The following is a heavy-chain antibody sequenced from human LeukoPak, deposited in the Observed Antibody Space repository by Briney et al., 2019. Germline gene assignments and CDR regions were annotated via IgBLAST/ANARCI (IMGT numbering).Heavy chain of an antibody. V-gene: IGHV1-46*01. CDR1: GYTFTSYY. CDR3: ARQNSSSSQVVHYYYYMDV. D-gene: IGHD6-6*01. J-gene: IGHJ6*03. Sequence: GASVKVSCKASGYTFTSYYVHWVRQAPGQGLEWMGIINPSGGSTSYAQKFQGRVTMTRDMSTSTVYMELSSLRSEDTAVYYCARQNSSSSQVVHYYYYMDVWGKGTTVTVSS. CDR2: INPSGGST.